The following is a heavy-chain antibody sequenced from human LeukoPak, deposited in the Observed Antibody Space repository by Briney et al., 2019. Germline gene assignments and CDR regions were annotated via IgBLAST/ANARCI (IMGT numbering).Heavy chain of an antibody. V-gene: IGHV3-48*01. CDR3: ARDFGGIGYCSSTSCFPLDY. CDR1: GFTFSNAW. D-gene: IGHD2-2*01. Sequence: GGSLRLSCAASGFTFSNAWMSWVRQAPGKGLEWVSHISSSSSIIYYADSVKGRFTISRDNAKNSLYLQVNSLRAEDTAVYYCARDFGGIGYCSSTSCFPLDYWGQGTLVTVSS. CDR2: ISSSSSII. J-gene: IGHJ4*02.